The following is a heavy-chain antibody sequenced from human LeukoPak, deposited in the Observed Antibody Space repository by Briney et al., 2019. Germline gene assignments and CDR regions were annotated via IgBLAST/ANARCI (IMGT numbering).Heavy chain of an antibody. J-gene: IGHJ4*02. V-gene: IGHV3-23*01. CDR1: GFTFSSYA. CDR3: AKGGSARVFDY. Sequence: GGSLRLSCAASGFTFSSYAMSWVRQAPGRGLEWVSAISGSGGSTYCADSVKGRFTISRDNSKNTLYLQMNSLRAEDTAVYYCAKGGSARVFDYWGQGTLVTVSS. D-gene: IGHD6-25*01. CDR2: ISGSGGST.